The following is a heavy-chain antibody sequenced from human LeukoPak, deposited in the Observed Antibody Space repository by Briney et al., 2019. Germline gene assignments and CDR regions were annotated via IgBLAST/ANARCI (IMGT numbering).Heavy chain of an antibody. CDR3: ARVEMAVAGINYFDY. CDR2: IIPIFGTA. V-gene: IGHV1-69*13. J-gene: IGHJ4*02. Sequence: SVKVSCTASGGTFSICAISWVRQAPGQGLEWMGGIIPIFGTANYAQKFQGRVTITADESTSTAYMELSSLRSEDTAVYYCARVEMAVAGINYFDYWGQGTLVTVSS. CDR1: GGTFSICA. D-gene: IGHD6-19*01.